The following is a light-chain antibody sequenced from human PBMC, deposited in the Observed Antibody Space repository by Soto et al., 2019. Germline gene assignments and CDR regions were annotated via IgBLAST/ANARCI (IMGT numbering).Light chain of an antibody. CDR1: SSDVGGYNY. V-gene: IGLV2-14*01. Sequence: QSVLSHPGSVCGSPGQSITISCTGTSSDVGGYNYVSWYQQDPGKAPKLMIYEVSNRPSGVSNRFSGSKSGNTASLTISGLQAEDEDDYYCSSYTSSSTLYVFGTGTKVT. J-gene: IGLJ1*01. CDR3: SSYTSSSTLYV. CDR2: EVS.